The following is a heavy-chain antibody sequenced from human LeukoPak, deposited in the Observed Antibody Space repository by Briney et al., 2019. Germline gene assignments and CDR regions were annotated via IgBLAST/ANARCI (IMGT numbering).Heavy chain of an antibody. V-gene: IGHV1-2*02. CDR2: INPNNGGT. CDR1: GYTFTGYY. CDR3: ARAGGGLDY. D-gene: IGHD3-16*01. Sequence: ASVKVSCKASGYTFTGYYVHWVRQAPGQGLEWMGWINPNNGGTNYAQKFQGRVTMTRDTSISTAYMELSSLTSADTAVYYCARAGGGLDYWGQGTLVTVSS. J-gene: IGHJ4*02.